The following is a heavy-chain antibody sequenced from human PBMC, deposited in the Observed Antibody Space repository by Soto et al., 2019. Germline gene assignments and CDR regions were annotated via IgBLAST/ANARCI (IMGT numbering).Heavy chain of an antibody. D-gene: IGHD5-12*01. CDR3: ARYRGYDQAIYYFDY. CDR1: GYTFTSYD. V-gene: IGHV1-8*01. CDR2: MNPNSGNT. J-gene: IGHJ4*02. Sequence: ASVKVSCKASGYTFTSYDINWVRQATGQGLEWMGWMNPNSGNTGYAQKLQGRVTMTRNTSISTAYMELRSLRSADTAVYYCARYRGYDQAIYYFDYWGQGTLVTVSS.